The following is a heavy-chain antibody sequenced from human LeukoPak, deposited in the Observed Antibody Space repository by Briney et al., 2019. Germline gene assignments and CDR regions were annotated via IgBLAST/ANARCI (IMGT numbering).Heavy chain of an antibody. CDR1: GFTFSSYA. D-gene: IGHD3-22*01. CDR3: AKDVTYYYDSSGYYFDY. J-gene: IGHJ4*02. CDR2: ISGSGDST. V-gene: IGHV3-23*01. Sequence: EGSLRLSCVASGFTFSSYAMSWVRQAPGKGLEWVSAISGSGDSTYYADSVKGRFTISRDNSKNTLYLQMNSLRAEDTAVYYCAKDVTYYYDSSGYYFDYWGQGTLVTVSS.